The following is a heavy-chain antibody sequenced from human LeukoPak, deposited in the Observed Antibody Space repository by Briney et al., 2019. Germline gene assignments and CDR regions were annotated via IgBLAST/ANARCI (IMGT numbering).Heavy chain of an antibody. J-gene: IGHJ6*02. CDR3: AKESKDSSSWYEFTYYYYYYGMDV. Sequence: GGSLRLSCAASGFTFSSYTMSWVRQAPGEGLEWLSSISANGGNIYYADSVKGHFTISRDNSKNTLYLQMNSLRAEDTAVYYCAKESKDSSSWYEFTYYYYYYGMDVWGQGTTVTVSS. V-gene: IGHV3-23*01. D-gene: IGHD6-13*01. CDR1: GFTFSSYT. CDR2: ISANGGNI.